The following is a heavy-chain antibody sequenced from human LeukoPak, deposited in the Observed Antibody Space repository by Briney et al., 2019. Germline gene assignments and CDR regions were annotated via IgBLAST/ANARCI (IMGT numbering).Heavy chain of an antibody. J-gene: IGHJ4*02. CDR2: ISWNSGSI. CDR3: AKDIGGKESYYFDY. CDR1: GFTFSDHG. D-gene: IGHD4-23*01. V-gene: IGHV3-9*01. Sequence: GGSLRLSCAASGFTFSDHGMSWVRLAPGKGLEWVSGISWNSGSIGYADSVKGRFTISRDNAKNSLYLQMNSLRAEDTALYYCAKDIGGKESYYFDYWGQGTLVTVS.